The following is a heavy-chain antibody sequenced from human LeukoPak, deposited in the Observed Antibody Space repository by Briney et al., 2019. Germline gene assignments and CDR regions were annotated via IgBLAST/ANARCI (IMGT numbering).Heavy chain of an antibody. J-gene: IGHJ4*02. D-gene: IGHD2-8*01. CDR3: AVDNNGYPLGTY. V-gene: IGHV1-18*01. Sequence: ASVKVSCKTSGYTFTSYGISWVRQAPGQGLEWMGWISAYNGNTRHAQKVQGRVTMTTVTTTSTAYLELRSLRSDDTAVYYCAVDNNGYPLGTYWGQGTLVTVSS. CDR2: ISAYNGNT. CDR1: GYTFTSYG.